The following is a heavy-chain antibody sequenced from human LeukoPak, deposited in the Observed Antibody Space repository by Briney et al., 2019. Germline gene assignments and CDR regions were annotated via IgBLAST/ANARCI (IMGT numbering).Heavy chain of an antibody. V-gene: IGHV3-23*01. D-gene: IGHD5-18*01. J-gene: IGHJ4*02. CDR1: GFTFSSYS. CDR2: ISGSGGST. Sequence: GGSLRLSCAASGFTFSSYSMSWVRQAPGKGLEWVSAISGSGGSTYYADSVKGRFTISRDNSKNTLYLQMNSLRAEDTAVYYCATGGYSYGPGDYWGQGTLVTVSS. CDR3: ATGGYSYGPGDY.